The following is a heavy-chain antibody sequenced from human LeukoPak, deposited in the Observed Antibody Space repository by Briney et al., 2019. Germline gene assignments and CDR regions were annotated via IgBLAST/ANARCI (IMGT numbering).Heavy chain of an antibody. CDR1: GFTFSRFG. CDR3: ARDYYYDSSGYWDYYFDY. CDR2: IWYDGSNK. V-gene: IGHV3-33*01. D-gene: IGHD3-22*01. J-gene: IGHJ4*02. Sequence: GGSLRLSCAASGFTFSRFGMHWVRQAQGNGLEWVAIIWYDGSNKYYADSVKGRFTISRDNSKNTLYLEMNSLRAEDTAVYYCARDYYYDSSGYWDYYFDYWGQGTLVSVFS.